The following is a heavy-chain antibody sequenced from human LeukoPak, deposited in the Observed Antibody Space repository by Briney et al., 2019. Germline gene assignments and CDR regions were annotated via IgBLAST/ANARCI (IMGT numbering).Heavy chain of an antibody. V-gene: IGHV3-21*01. CDR3: ARAVTNYGHVFDF. Sequence: PGGSLRLSCAASGFTLSSHGMNWVRQAPGKGLEWVSSISSSSSYIYYADSVKGRFTISRDNAKNSLYLQMNSLRAEDTAVYYCARAVTNYGHVFDFWGQGTLVTVSS. CDR2: ISSSSSYI. CDR1: GFTLSSHG. D-gene: IGHD3-10*01. J-gene: IGHJ4*02.